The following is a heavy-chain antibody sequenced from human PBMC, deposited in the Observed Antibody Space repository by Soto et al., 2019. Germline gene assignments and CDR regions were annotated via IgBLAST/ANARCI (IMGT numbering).Heavy chain of an antibody. CDR2: IYPGDSDT. CDR3: ARIVVAGYWGS. J-gene: IGHJ5*02. D-gene: IGHD6-19*01. CDR1: GYIFTTYW. V-gene: IGHV5-51*01. Sequence: VESLKISCKGSGYIFTTYWIACFLQMPVKGLEWMGVIYPGDSDTRYNPSFQGQVTISADKSITTAYLQWSSLKASDTAMYYCARIVVAGYWGSWGQGTLVTVSS.